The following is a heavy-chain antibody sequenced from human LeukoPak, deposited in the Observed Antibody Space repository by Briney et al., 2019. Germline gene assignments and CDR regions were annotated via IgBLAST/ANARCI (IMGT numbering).Heavy chain of an antibody. D-gene: IGHD6-6*01. J-gene: IGHJ3*02. CDR3: ASRSARAGAFDI. Sequence: EASVKVSCKASGGTFSSYAISWVRQAPGQGLEWMGRISAYNGNTNYAQKLQGRVTMTTDTSTSTAYKELRSLRSDDTAVYYCASRSARAGAFDIWGQGTMVTVSS. CDR1: GGTFSSYA. CDR2: ISAYNGNT. V-gene: IGHV1-18*01.